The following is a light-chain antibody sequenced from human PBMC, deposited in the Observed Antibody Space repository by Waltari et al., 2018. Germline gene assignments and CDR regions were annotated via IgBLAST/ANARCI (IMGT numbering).Light chain of an antibody. CDR1: SSDFGKYNL. J-gene: IGLJ3*02. CDR2: DVN. Sequence: QSALTQTASVSGSPGQAITISCSGTSSDFGKYNLVSWYQQHPGKAPTLIIYDVNKRPSGVSNRFSGSKSGNTAFLTISGLQTADEADYYCCSYVGSAISVFGGGTKLTVL. CDR3: CSYVGSAISV. V-gene: IGLV2-23*02.